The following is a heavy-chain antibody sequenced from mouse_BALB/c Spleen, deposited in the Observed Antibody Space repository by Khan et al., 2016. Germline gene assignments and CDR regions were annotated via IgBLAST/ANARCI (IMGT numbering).Heavy chain of an antibody. CDR3: ANSYGSSDAMAY. D-gene: IGHD1-1*01. CDR2: IYPGDSDT. V-gene: IGHV1-5*01. Sequence: VQLQQPGAVLARPGTSVKVSCKASGYSFASYWMHWVKQRPGQGLEWIGTIYPGDSDTNYNQKFRGKAKLTAVTSARTAYMELSSLRNEASAVYYCANSYGSSDAMAYWGQGTSVTVSS. J-gene: IGHJ4*01. CDR1: GYSFASYW.